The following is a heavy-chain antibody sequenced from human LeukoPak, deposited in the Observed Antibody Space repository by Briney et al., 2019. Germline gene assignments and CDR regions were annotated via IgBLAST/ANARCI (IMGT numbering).Heavy chain of an antibody. CDR2: ISAYNGNT. CDR3: ARASAEVVETAPFDY. CDR1: GYTFTSYG. D-gene: IGHD2-21*02. V-gene: IGHV1-18*01. J-gene: IGHJ4*02. Sequence: ASVKVSCKASGYTFTSYGISWVRQAPGQGLEWMGWISAYNGNTNYAQKFQGRVTITADESTSTAYMELSSLRSEDTAVYYCARASAEVVETAPFDYWGQGTLVTVSS.